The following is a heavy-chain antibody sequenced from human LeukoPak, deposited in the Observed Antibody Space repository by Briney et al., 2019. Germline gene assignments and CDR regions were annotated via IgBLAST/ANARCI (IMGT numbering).Heavy chain of an antibody. D-gene: IGHD2-2*02. J-gene: IGHJ4*02. V-gene: IGHV3-33*08. CDR2: IWYDGSNK. CDR3: AREYCSSTSCYTNGFDY. Sequence: GGSLRLSCAASGFALSSHWMTWVRQVPGRGPEWVAVIWYDGSNKYYADSVKGRFTISRDNSKNTLYLQMNSLRAEDTAVYYCAREYCSSTSCYTNGFDYWGQGTLVTVSS. CDR1: GFALSSHW.